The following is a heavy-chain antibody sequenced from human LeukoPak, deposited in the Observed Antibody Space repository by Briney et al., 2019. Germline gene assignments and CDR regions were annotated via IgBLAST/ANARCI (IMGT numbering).Heavy chain of an antibody. D-gene: IGHD2-2*01. CDR3: ATYHQRFDP. CDR1: GGSISSSSSY. J-gene: IGHJ5*02. V-gene: IGHV4-39*02. CDR2: MYYSGST. Sequence: SETLSLTCTVSGGSISSSSSYWGWIRQSPGKGLEWIGNMYYSGSTYYNPSLKSRVTISVDASRNLFSLKLSSVTAADTAMYYCATYHQRFDPWGQGTLVTVSS.